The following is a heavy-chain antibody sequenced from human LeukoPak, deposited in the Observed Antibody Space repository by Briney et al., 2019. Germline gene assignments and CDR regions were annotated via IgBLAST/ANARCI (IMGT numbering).Heavy chain of an antibody. CDR2: IYSSGST. J-gene: IGHJ4*02. D-gene: IGHD5-24*01. CDR1: GGSISSSYYY. Sequence: SETLSLTCTVSGGSISSSYYYWGWIRQPPGKGLEWIGSIYSSGSTYYNSSLKSRVTISVDTSKNQFSLKLTSVTAADTAVYYCARLRDGRWLLEYWGQGTLVTVSS. CDR3: ARLRDGRWLLEY. V-gene: IGHV4-39*01.